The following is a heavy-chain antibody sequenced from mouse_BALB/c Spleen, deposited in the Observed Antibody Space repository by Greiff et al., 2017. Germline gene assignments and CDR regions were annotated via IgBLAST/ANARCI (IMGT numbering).Heavy chain of an antibody. Sequence: EVQVVESGGGLVKPGGSLKLSCAASGFTFSDYYMYWVRQTPEKRLEWVATISDGGSYTYYPDSVKGRFTISRDNAKNNLYLQMSSLKSEDTAMYYCARDGYYGAMDYWGQGTSVTVSA. CDR2: ISDGGSYT. CDR3: ARDGYYGAMDY. J-gene: IGHJ4*01. D-gene: IGHD2-3*01. CDR1: GFTFSDYY. V-gene: IGHV5-4*02.